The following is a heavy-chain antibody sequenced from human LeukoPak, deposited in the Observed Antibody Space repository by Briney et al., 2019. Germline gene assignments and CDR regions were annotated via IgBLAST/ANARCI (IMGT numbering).Heavy chain of an antibody. CDR1: GFTFSRYW. V-gene: IGHV3-74*01. D-gene: IGHD3-9*01. Sequence: GGSLRLSCAASGFTFSRYWMHWVRQAPGKGLEWVSRINSDGSSTTYADSVKGRFTISRDNAKNTLNLQVNSLRAEDTAVYFCARPYNDILNGRYFYYYDMGVWGQGTTVTVSS. J-gene: IGHJ6*02. CDR2: INSDGSST. CDR3: ARPYNDILNGRYFYYYDMGV.